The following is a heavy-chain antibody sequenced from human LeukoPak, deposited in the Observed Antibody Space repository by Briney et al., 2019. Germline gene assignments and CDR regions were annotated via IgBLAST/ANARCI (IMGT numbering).Heavy chain of an antibody. CDR1: GFTFSSYA. Sequence: GRSLRLSCAASGFTFSSYAMHWVRQAPGKGLEWVAVISYDGSNKYYADSVKGRFTISRDNSKNTLYLQMNSLRAEDTAVYYCARVYYYDSSGYGGAFDIWGQGTMVTVSS. V-gene: IGHV3-30-3*01. D-gene: IGHD3-22*01. CDR3: ARVYYYDSSGYGGAFDI. CDR2: ISYDGSNK. J-gene: IGHJ3*02.